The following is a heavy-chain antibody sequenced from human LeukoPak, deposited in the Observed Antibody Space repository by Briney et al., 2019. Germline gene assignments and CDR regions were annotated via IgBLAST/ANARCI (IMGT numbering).Heavy chain of an antibody. CDR3: ARQISDYYYYYIDV. J-gene: IGHJ6*03. Sequence: PSETLSLTCSVSGGSISSSHYYWGWIRQPPGKGLEWIGTIYYSGTTYYNPSLESRVTISEDTSKNQFSLTLRSVTAADTAVYYCARQISDYYYYYIDVWGKGSTVTVSS. CDR1: GGSISSSHYY. V-gene: IGHV4-39*01. D-gene: IGHD3-10*01. CDR2: IYYSGTT.